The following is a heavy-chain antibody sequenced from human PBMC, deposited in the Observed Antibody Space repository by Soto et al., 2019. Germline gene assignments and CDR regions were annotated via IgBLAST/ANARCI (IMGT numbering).Heavy chain of an antibody. V-gene: IGHV3-7*03. Sequence: GSLRLSCAASGFTFSSYWMSWVRQAPGKGLEWVANIKQDGSEKYYVDSVKGRFTISRDNAKNSLYLQMNSLRAEDTAVYYCASYNYDFWSGYYDAFDIWGQGTMVTISS. CDR1: GFTFSSYW. D-gene: IGHD3-3*01. CDR2: IKQDGSEK. CDR3: ASYNYDFWSGYYDAFDI. J-gene: IGHJ3*02.